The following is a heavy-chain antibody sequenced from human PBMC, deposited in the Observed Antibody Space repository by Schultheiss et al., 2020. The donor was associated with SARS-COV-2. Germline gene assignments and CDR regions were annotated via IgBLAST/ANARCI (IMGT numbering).Heavy chain of an antibody. D-gene: IGHD3-22*01. Sequence: GESLKISCAASGFTFSSYGMHWVRQAPGKGLEWVAVIWYDVSNKYYADSVKGRFTISRDNSKNTLYLQMNSLRAEDTAVYYCARASDSTGYYSNLDTWGRGTLVSVSS. V-gene: IGHV3-33*01. CDR3: ARASDSTGYYSNLDT. CDR2: IWYDVSNK. J-gene: IGHJ5*02. CDR1: GFTFSSYG.